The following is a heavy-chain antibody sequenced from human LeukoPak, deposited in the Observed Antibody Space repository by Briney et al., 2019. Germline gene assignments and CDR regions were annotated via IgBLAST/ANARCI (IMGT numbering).Heavy chain of an antibody. D-gene: IGHD5-18*01. J-gene: IGHJ4*02. V-gene: IGHV4-4*07. CDR2: IYTSGST. Sequence: SETLSLTCTVSGGSISSYYWSWIRQPAGKGLEWIGRIYTSGSTNYNPSLKSRITVSVDTSKSQFSLKLTSVTAADTAVYYCASSFRGYSYYRFYYWGQGTLVIVSS. CDR3: ASSFRGYSYYRFYY. CDR1: GGSISSYY.